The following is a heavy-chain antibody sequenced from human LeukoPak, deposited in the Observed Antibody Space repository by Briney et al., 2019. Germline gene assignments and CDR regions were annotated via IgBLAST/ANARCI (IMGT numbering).Heavy chain of an antibody. Sequence: EASVKVSCKASGYTFTSYAMNWVRQAPGQGLEWMGWINTNTGNPTYAQGFTGRFVFSLDTSVSTAYLQISSLKAEDTAVYYCARGCYDILTGYYVDYWGQGTLVTVSS. V-gene: IGHV7-4-1*02. CDR1: GYTFTSYA. D-gene: IGHD3-9*01. J-gene: IGHJ4*02. CDR2: INTNTGNP. CDR3: ARGCYDILTGYYVDY.